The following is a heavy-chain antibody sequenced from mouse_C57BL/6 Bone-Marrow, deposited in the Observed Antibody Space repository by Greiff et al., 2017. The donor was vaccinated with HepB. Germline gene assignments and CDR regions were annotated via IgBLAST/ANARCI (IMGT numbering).Heavy chain of an antibody. V-gene: IGHV14-4*01. D-gene: IGHD3-3*01. CDR3: TRGWFDY. J-gene: IGHJ2*01. CDR2: IDPENGDT. CDR1: GFNIKDDY. Sequence: VQLQQSGAELVRPGASVKLSCTASGFNIKDDYMHWVKQRPEQGLEWIGWIDPENGDTEYASKFQGKATITADTSSNTAYLQLSSLTSEYTAVYYCTRGWFDYWGQGTTLTVSS.